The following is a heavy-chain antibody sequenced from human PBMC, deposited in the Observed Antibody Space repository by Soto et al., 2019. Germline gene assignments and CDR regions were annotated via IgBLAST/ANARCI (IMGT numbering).Heavy chain of an antibody. CDR2: ITSSGDKT. CDR1: GFSLNNFA. J-gene: IGHJ6*02. Sequence: PGGSLRLSCAASGFSLNNFAMTWVRQAPGKGLEWVSGITSSGDKTYYADSVKGRFTISRDNSKNTLYLQMNSLRAEDTAVYYCARVGGRYYDSQAYGMDVWGQGTTVTVSS. V-gene: IGHV3-23*01. CDR3: ARVGGRYYDSQAYGMDV. D-gene: IGHD3-22*01.